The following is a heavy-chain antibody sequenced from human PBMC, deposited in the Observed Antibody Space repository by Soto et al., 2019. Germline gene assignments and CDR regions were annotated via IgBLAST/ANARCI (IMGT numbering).Heavy chain of an antibody. CDR3: ATRGTQGRWLEFADY. CDR1: GGTFSSLG. CDR2: IIPISGRT. V-gene: IGHV1-69*01. Sequence: QVQLVQSGAEVKRPGSSVKVSCEASGGTFSSLGFTWVRQAPGQVLEWMGGIIPISGRTTFAPKFLGRVTITADESTRTTYMELTALTSDDTAIYYCATRGTQGRWLEFADYWGQGTLVTVSS. D-gene: IGHD5-12*01. J-gene: IGHJ4*02.